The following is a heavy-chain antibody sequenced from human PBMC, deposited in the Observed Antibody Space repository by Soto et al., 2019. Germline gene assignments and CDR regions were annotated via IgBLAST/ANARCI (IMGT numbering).Heavy chain of an antibody. CDR2: ISYDGSNK. J-gene: IGHJ5*02. CDR3: AEGCWSYSYGPNWFDP. D-gene: IGHD5-18*01. V-gene: IGHV3-30*18. CDR1: GFTFSTYG. Sequence: QVQLVESGGGVVQPGRSLRLSCAASGFTFSTYGMHWVRQAPGKGLEWVAVISYDGSNKYYADSVKGRFTISRDNSKKTLFLQMNSRRAEDTAVYYCAEGCWSYSYGPNWFDPWGQGTLVTVSS.